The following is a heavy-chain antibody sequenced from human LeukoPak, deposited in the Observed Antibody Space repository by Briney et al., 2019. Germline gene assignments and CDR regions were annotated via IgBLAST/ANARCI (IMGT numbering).Heavy chain of an antibody. CDR3: ASPLVIPDALDI. D-gene: IGHD3-9*01. V-gene: IGHV3-43*02. Sequence: PGGSLRLSCAVSGFTLDDYAMHWVRQAPGKGLEWVSVISGDGGSTYYADSVKGRFTISRDNSKNSLDLQMDSLRTEDSALYYCASPLVIPDALDIWGQGTMVTVSS. J-gene: IGHJ3*02. CDR2: ISGDGGST. CDR1: GFTLDDYA.